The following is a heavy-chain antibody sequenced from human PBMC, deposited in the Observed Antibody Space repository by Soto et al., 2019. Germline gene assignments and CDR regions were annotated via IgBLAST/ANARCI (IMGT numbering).Heavy chain of an antibody. V-gene: IGHV1-69*01. CDR2: VIPLFNTP. D-gene: IGHD1-26*01. J-gene: IGHJ6*02. CDR3: GLASKWELLGYFYGMDV. Sequence: QVQLVQSGAEVKKPGSSAKVSCKASGGTFNTFAFTWVRQAPGQGFEWMGGVIPLFNTPDYAQKFQGRVTITADESTSTVYLELSGLSPDDTAVYFCGLASKWELLGYFYGMDVWGQGTTVIVSS. CDR1: GGTFNTFA.